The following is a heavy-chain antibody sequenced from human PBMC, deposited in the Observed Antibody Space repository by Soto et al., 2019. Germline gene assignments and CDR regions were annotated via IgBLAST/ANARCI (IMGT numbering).Heavy chain of an antibody. V-gene: IGHV4-59*01. CDR1: GGSISSYY. J-gene: IGHJ6*03. CDR3: ARAPCSGGSCRSLNYYYYYMDV. D-gene: IGHD2-15*01. CDR2: IYYSGST. Sequence: SETLSLTYTVSGGSISSYYWSWIRQPPGKGLEWIGYIYYSGSTNYNPSLKSRVTISVDTSKNQFSLKLSSVTAADTAVYYCARAPCSGGSCRSLNYYYYYMDVWGKGTTVTVSS.